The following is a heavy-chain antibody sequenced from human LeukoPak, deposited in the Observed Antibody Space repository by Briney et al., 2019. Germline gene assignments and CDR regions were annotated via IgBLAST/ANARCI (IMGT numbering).Heavy chain of an antibody. V-gene: IGHV1-2*02. CDR2: INPNSGGT. CDR3: ARVPSITMVRGVTTGFFDY. Sequence: GSSVKVSCKASGGTFSSYAISWVRQAPGQGLEWMGWINPNSGGTDYAQKFQGRGTMTRDTSISTAYMELSRLRSDDTAVYYCARVPSITMVRGVTTGFFDYWGQGTLVTVSS. D-gene: IGHD3-10*01. J-gene: IGHJ4*02. CDR1: GGTFSSYA.